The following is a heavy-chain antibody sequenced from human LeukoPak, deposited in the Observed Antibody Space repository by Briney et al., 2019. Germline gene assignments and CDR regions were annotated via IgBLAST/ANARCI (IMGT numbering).Heavy chain of an antibody. CDR1: GFTFISSA. D-gene: IGHD3-3*01. CDR2: IVVGSSNT. Sequence: ASVKVSCKASGFTFISSAMQWVRQARGQRLEWIGWIVVGSSNTNYAQKFRERVTITRDMSTSTAYMELSSLRSEDTAVYYCAAGNYDFRSGYPSGHMDVWGQGTTVTVSS. V-gene: IGHV1-58*02. CDR3: AAGNYDFRSGYPSGHMDV. J-gene: IGHJ6*02.